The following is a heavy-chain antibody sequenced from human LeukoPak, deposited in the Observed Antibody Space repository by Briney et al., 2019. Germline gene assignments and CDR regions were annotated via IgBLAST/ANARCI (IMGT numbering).Heavy chain of an antibody. J-gene: IGHJ5*02. CDR3: ARGSGSNWFDP. CDR1: GFTFSSYA. Sequence: GGSLRLSCVASGFTFSSYAMSWVRQTPGKGLEWVSSISGGGRNIYYADSVKGHFTTSRDNSKNTLYLQMNSLRVEDTAVYYCARGSGSNWFDPWGQGTLVTVSS. V-gene: IGHV3-23*01. D-gene: IGHD3-10*01. CDR2: ISGGGRNI.